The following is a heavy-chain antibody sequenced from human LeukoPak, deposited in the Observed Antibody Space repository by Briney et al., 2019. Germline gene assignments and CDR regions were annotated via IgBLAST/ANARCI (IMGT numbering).Heavy chain of an antibody. V-gene: IGHV3-33*01. CDR3: ARANDYYYDAFDI. D-gene: IGHD3-22*01. J-gene: IGHJ3*02. CDR2: IWYDGSNK. Sequence: GGSLRLSCAASGFTFSSYGMHWVRQAPGKGLEWVAVIWYDGSNKYYADPVKGRFTISRDNSKNTLYLQMNSLRAEDTAVYYCARANDYYYDAFDIWGQGTMVTVSS. CDR1: GFTFSSYG.